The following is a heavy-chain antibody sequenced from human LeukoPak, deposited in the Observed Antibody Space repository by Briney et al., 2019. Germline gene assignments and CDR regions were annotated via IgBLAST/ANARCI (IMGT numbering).Heavy chain of an antibody. CDR2: ISSDSSHI. CDR3: VRGATAVTRHLDY. J-gene: IGHJ4*02. V-gene: IGHV3-21*01. CDR1: GFTFSGYS. Sequence: GGSLRLSCAASGFTFSGYSMNWVRQAPGKGLEWVSIISSDSSHIYDADSAKGRFTISRDNAKNSLYLQMNSLRPEDTAVYYCVRGATAVTRHLDYWGQGTLVTVSS. D-gene: IGHD4-23*01.